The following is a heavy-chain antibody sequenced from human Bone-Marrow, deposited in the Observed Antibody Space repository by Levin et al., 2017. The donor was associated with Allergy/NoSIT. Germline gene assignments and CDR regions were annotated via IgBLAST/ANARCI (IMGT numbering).Heavy chain of an antibody. J-gene: IGHJ5*02. CDR2: IDWDDDK. V-gene: IGHV2-70*13. Sequence: RMSGPTLVKPKQTLTLTCTFSGFSLSPSGMSVSWVRQTPGKSLEWLALIDWDDDKYYTTSLRTRLSISKDTSRNQVVLTMKNLEPVDTGTYFCARTAYHSVTGYTGTWFDPWGQGTLVIVSS. CDR3: ARTAYHSVTGYTGTWFDP. D-gene: IGHD3-9*01. CDR1: GFSLSPSGMS.